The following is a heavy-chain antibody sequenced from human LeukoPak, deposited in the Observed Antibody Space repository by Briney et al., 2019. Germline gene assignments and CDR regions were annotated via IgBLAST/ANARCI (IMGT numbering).Heavy chain of an antibody. Sequence: GASVKVSCKASGGTFSSYAISWVRQAPGQGLEWMGGIIPIFGTANYAQKFQGRVTITADKSTSTAYMELSSLRSEDTAVYYCARSRWLQHNYYYYMDVWGKGTTVTVSS. CDR1: GGTFSSYA. D-gene: IGHD5-24*01. J-gene: IGHJ6*03. CDR2: IIPIFGTA. V-gene: IGHV1-69*06. CDR3: ARSRWLQHNYYYYMDV.